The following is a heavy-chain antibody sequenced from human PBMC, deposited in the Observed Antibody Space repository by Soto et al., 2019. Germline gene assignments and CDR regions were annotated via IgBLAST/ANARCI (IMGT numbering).Heavy chain of an antibody. CDR2: ISYDGSNK. V-gene: IGHV3-30*18. Sequence: QVQLVESGGGVVQPGRSLRLSCAASGFTFSSYAMHWVRQAPGKGLEWVALISYDGSNKYYGEPVKGRFTISRENSKSTVYLQMNSLRAEDTAIYYCAKGPLAVRQVADLDFWGQGTVVTVSS. J-gene: IGHJ4*02. CDR3: AKGPLAVRQVADLDF. D-gene: IGHD6-19*01. CDR1: GFTFSSYA.